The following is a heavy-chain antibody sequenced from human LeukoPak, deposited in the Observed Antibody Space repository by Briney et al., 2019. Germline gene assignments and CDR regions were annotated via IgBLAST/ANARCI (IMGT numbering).Heavy chain of an antibody. Sequence: SQTLSLTCAVSGGSISSGGYSWSWIRQPPGKGLEWIGYIYYSGSTNYNPSLKSRVTISVDTSKNQFSLKLSSVTAADTAVYYCARESAVASTDYWGQGTLVTVSS. D-gene: IGHD6-19*01. CDR1: GGSISSGGYS. CDR2: IYYSGST. CDR3: ARESAVASTDY. J-gene: IGHJ4*02. V-gene: IGHV4-30-4*07.